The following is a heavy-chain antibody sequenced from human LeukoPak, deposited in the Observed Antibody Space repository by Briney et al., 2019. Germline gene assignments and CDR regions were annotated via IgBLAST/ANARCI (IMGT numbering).Heavy chain of an antibody. CDR3: ATQRGSYLWGTDFDY. D-gene: IGHD3-16*01. J-gene: IGHJ4*02. V-gene: IGHV1-2*02. CDR1: GYTFTDYY. Sequence: ASVKVSCKASGYTFTDYYIHWVRRAPGQGLEWMGWINPNSGDTKYAQKFQGRVTMTRDTSISTAYMELSRLRSDDTAVYYCATQRGSYLWGTDFDYWGQGTLVTVSS. CDR2: INPNSGDT.